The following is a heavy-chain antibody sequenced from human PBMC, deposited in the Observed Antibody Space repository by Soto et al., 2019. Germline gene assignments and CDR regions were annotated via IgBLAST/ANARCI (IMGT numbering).Heavy chain of an antibody. CDR1: GGSISSYY. J-gene: IGHJ4*02. Sequence: PSETLSLTCTVSGGSISSYYWSWIRQPPGKGLEWIGYIYYSGSTNYNPSLKSRVTISVDTSKNQFSLKLSSVTAADTAVYYCARGGLLWFGELSHYFDYWGQGTLVTVS. CDR3: ARGGLLWFGELSHYFDY. D-gene: IGHD3-10*01. CDR2: IYYSGST. V-gene: IGHV4-59*01.